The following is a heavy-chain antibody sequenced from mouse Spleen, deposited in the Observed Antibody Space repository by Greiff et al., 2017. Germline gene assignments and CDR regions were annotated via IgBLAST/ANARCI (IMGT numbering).Heavy chain of an antibody. CDR3: ARQGTTVVATRGAMDY. V-gene: IGHV5-9*01. J-gene: IGHJ4*01. CDR2: ISSGGGNT. Sequence: EVMLVESGGGLVKLGGSLKLSCAASGFTFSSYAMSWVRQTPEKRLEWVATISSGGGNTYYPDSVKGRFTISRDNAKNTLYLQMSSLKSEDTAMYYCARQGTTVVATRGAMDYWGQGTSVTVSS. CDR1: GFTFSSYA. D-gene: IGHD1-1*01.